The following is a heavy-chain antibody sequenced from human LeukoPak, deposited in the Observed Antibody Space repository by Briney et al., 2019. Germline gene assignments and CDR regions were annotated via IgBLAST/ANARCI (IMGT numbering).Heavy chain of an antibody. D-gene: IGHD3-22*01. Sequence: PSETLSLTCAVYGGSLSGYYWSWIRQPPGKGLEWIGEINHSGSTNDNPSLKSRVTMSVDTSKNQFSLKLSSVTAADTAVYYCARAPRDSSSSNYMRRFDYWGQGTLVTVSS. J-gene: IGHJ4*02. CDR1: GGSLSGYY. V-gene: IGHV4-34*01. CDR3: ARAPRDSSSSNYMRRFDY. CDR2: INHSGST.